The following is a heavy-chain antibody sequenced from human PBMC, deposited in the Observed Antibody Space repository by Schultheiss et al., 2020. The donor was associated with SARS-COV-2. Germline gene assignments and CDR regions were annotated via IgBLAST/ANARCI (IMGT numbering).Heavy chain of an antibody. D-gene: IGHD2-2*01. CDR1: GFTFSSYG. Sequence: GESLKISCAASGFTFSSYGMHWVRQAPGKGLEWVSGINWNGGSTHYADSVKGRFTISRDNSKNTLYLQMNSLRAEDTAVYYCALSPVSKFDPWGQGTLVTVSS. CDR3: ALSPVSKFDP. J-gene: IGHJ5*02. CDR2: INWNGGST. V-gene: IGHV3-23*01.